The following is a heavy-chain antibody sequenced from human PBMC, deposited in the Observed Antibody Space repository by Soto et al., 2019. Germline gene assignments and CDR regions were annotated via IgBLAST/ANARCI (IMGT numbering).Heavy chain of an antibody. CDR3: ARDIGGNNWNPNWFDS. Sequence: SETLSLTCTVSGGSISSGGYYWSWIRQHPGKGLEWIGYIYYSGSTYYNPSLKSRVTISVDTSKNQFSLKLSSVTAADTAVYYCARDIGGNNWNPNWFDSWGQGTQVTVSS. CDR1: GGSISSGGYY. J-gene: IGHJ5*01. V-gene: IGHV4-31*03. D-gene: IGHD1-20*01. CDR2: IYYSGST.